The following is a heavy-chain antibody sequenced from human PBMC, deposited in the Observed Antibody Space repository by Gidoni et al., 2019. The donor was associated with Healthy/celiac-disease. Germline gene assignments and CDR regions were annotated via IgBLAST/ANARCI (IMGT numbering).Heavy chain of an antibody. V-gene: IGHV3-23*01. D-gene: IGHD3-22*01. Sequence: EVQLLESGGGLVQPGGSLRLSCAASGFPFSSYAMSWVRQAPGKGLEWVSAISGSGGSTYYADSVKGRFTISRDNSKNTLYLQMNSLRAEDTAVYYCAKDDSSGYYYSGAFDIWGQGTMVTVSS. CDR2: ISGSGGST. CDR3: AKDDSSGYYYSGAFDI. J-gene: IGHJ3*02. CDR1: GFPFSSYA.